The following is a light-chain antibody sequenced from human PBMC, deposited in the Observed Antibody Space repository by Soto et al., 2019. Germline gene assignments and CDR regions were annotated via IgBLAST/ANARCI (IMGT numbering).Light chain of an antibody. CDR1: SSNIGSNA. Sequence: QSLLTQPPSVSGTPGQTVTMSCSGTSSNIGSNAVNWFQHLPGTAPKLLIYSNRQRPSGVPDRFSASRSGTSASLAISGLQSDDEADYYCTTWDDSLNGRVFGGGTKVTVL. V-gene: IGLV1-44*01. J-gene: IGLJ3*02. CDR2: SNR. CDR3: TTWDDSLNGRV.